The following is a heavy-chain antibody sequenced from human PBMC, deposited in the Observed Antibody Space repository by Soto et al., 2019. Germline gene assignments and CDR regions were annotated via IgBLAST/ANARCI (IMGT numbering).Heavy chain of an antibody. CDR3: ARGPPPLYCTNGVCYKEYDY. Sequence: GASVKVSCKASGYTFTSYAMHWVRQAPGQRLEWMGWINAGNGNTKYSQKFQGRVTITRDTSASTAYMELSSLRSEDTAVYYCARGPPPLYCTNGVCYKEYDYWGQGTLVTGSS. CDR2: INAGNGNT. J-gene: IGHJ4*02. CDR1: GYTFTSYA. V-gene: IGHV1-3*01. D-gene: IGHD2-8*01.